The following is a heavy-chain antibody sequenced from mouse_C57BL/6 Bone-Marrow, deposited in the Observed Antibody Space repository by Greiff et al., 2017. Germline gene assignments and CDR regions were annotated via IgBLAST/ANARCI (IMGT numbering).Heavy chain of an antibody. Sequence: EVNVVESGAELVKPGASVKLSCTASGFNIKDYYMHWVKQRTEQGLEWIGRIDPEDGDTKYAPKFQGQATITADTASNTAYLQLSSLTSDDTAVYYCARWDYYSNYADYWGQGTTLTVSS. D-gene: IGHD2-5*01. V-gene: IGHV14-2*01. J-gene: IGHJ2*01. CDR1: GFNIKDYY. CDR3: ARWDYYSNYADY. CDR2: IDPEDGDT.